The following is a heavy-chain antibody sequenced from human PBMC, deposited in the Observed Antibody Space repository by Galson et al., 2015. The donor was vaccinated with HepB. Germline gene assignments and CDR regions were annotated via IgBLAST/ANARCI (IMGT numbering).Heavy chain of an antibody. V-gene: IGHV3-30*04. D-gene: IGHD6-19*01. CDR2: ISYNGSNK. Sequence: SLRLSCAASGFTFSSYAMHWVRQAPGKGLEWVAVISYNGSNKYYADSVKGRFTISRDNSKNTLYLQMNSLRAEDTAVYYCARGGIAVAGGSIDYWGQGTLVTVSS. J-gene: IGHJ4*02. CDR1: GFTFSSYA. CDR3: ARGGIAVAGGSIDY.